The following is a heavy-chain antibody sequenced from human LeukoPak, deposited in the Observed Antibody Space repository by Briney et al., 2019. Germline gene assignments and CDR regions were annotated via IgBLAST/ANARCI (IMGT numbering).Heavy chain of an antibody. V-gene: IGHV3-74*01. CDR1: GVTFSNYW. J-gene: IGHJ4*02. D-gene: IGHD6-13*01. CDR3: ARGTAAAAGIDY. CDR2: INTDGRPT. Sequence: WGSLRLSCADSGVTFSNYWVHWVRQAPEKGLVWVAHINTDGRPTHYGAAAKGRYTASRDNANNTLHLERNRLGVEDTAVYYCARGTAAAAGIDYWGQGTLVTVSS.